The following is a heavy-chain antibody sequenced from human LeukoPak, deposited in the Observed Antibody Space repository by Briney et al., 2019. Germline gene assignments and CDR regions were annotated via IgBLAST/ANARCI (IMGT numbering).Heavy chain of an antibody. CDR3: ARSYCSSTSCQWYYYGMDV. V-gene: IGHV1-8*01. CDR1: GYTFTSYD. Sequence: ASVKVSCKASGYTFTSYDINWVRQATGQGLEWMGWMNPNSGNTGYAQKFQGRVTVTRNTSISTAYMELSSLRSEDTAVYYCARSYCSSTSCQWYYYGMDVWGQGTTVTVSS. CDR2: MNPNSGNT. J-gene: IGHJ6*02. D-gene: IGHD2-2*01.